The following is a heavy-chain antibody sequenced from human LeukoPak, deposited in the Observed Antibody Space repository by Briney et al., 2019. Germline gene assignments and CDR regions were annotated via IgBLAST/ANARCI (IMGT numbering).Heavy chain of an antibody. D-gene: IGHD3-10*01. CDR2: IYYSGST. J-gene: IGHJ4*02. V-gene: IGHV4-59*01. Sequence: SETLSLTCTVSGGSISSYYWSWIRQPPGKGLEWIGYIYYSGSTTYNPSLNSRVTISVDTSKNKFSLKLSSVTAADTAVYYCAKVPISTSARGYFDYWGQGTLVTVSS. CDR3: AKVPISTSARGYFDY. CDR1: GGSISSYY.